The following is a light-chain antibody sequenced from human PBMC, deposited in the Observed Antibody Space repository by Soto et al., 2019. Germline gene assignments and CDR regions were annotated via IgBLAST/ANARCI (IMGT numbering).Light chain of an antibody. CDR3: QQSYSSPPT. V-gene: IGKV1-39*01. Sequence: DIQMTQSPSSLSASVGDRLTITCRANQSISSYLNWYQQRPGKAPKLLIYTASSLQSGVPSRFSGSGSGTDFTLTISSLQPEDFATYYCQQSYSSPPTFGQGTRLE. CDR1: QSISSY. J-gene: IGKJ5*01. CDR2: TAS.